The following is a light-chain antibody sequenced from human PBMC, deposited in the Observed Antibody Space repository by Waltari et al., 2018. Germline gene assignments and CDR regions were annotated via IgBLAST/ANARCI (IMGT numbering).Light chain of an antibody. V-gene: IGKV3-20*01. CDR1: QTVDSNS. CDR2: AAS. J-gene: IGKJ4*01. CDR3: HQYTNFPLT. Sequence: IALTQSPGTLSLSPGERATLSCRASQTVDSNSVAWYQQRPGQVPRLLIFAASSRATGIPDRFSASGSGTDFTLTISRLEPDDFATYYCHQYTNFPLTFGGGTTVEIK.